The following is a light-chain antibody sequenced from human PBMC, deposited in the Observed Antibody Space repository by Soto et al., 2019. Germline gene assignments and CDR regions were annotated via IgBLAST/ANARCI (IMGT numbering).Light chain of an antibody. J-gene: IGKJ2*01. CDR1: QIVSSY. Sequence: EIVLTQSPATLSLSPGERATLSCRASQIVSSYLAWYQQKPGQAPRLLIYDASNRATGIPARFSGRGSGTDFTITSRSLEPEDFAVYSCQQPYTFGEGTKLEI. CDR2: DAS. V-gene: IGKV3-11*01. CDR3: QQPYT.